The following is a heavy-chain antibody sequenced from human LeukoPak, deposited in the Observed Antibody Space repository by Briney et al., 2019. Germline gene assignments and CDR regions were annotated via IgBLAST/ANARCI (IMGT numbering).Heavy chain of an antibody. D-gene: IGHD3-22*01. V-gene: IGHV3-21*01. Sequence: GGSLRLSCAASGFTFSSYSMNWVRQAPGKGLEWVSSISSSSSYIYYADSVKGRFTISRDNAKNSLYPQMNSLRAEDTAVYYCARDLRPRPQISITMIVVVTDWFDPWGQGTLVTVSS. J-gene: IGHJ5*02. CDR2: ISSSSSYI. CDR1: GFTFSSYS. CDR3: ARDLRPRPQISITMIVVVTDWFDP.